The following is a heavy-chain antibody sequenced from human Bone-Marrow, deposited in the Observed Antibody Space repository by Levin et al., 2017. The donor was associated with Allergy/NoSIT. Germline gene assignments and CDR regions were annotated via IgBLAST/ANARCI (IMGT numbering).Heavy chain of an antibody. CDR3: ARRGLWGCTSTNCYTSFYYYGMDG. D-gene: IGHD2-2*02. CDR1: GYKFSDYW. J-gene: IGHJ6*02. CDR2: IYPDDSDI. Sequence: GGSLRLSCKGSGYKFSDYWIGWVRQMPGKGLEWLGIIYPDDSDIKYSPSFQGQVTISADKATSTAYLQWSSLKVSDTAMCYCARRGLWGCTSTNCYTSFYYYGMDGWGQGTTVTVAS. V-gene: IGHV5-51*01.